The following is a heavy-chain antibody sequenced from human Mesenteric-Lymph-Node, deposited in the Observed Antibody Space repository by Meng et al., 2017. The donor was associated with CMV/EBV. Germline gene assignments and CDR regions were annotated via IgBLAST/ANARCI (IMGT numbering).Heavy chain of an antibody. J-gene: IGHJ4*02. CDR2: IYCSGST. Sequence: GGSITSFTYYWCCIRQPPGKVLEWIGSIYCSGSTYYNPSLKSRVTISVDTSKHQFSLKLTSVTAADTAVYYCAGRGDSLIFVYWGQGTLVTVSS. CDR1: GGSITSFTYY. V-gene: IGHV4-39*01. D-gene: IGHD2-21*01. CDR3: AGRGDSLIFVY.